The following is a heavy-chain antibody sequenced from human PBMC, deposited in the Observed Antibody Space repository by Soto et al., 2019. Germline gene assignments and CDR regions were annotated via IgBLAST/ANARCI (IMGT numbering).Heavy chain of an antibody. J-gene: IGHJ6*02. CDR3: ARHPGRPYYYYGMDV. Sequence: QVQLVQSGAEVKKPGSSVTVSCKASGGTFSSYAISWVRQAPGQGLEWMGGIIPIFGTADYAQKFQGRVTITAYESTSTAYMELSSLRSEDTAVYYCARHPGRPYYYYGMDVWGQGTTVTVSS. V-gene: IGHV1-69*12. D-gene: IGHD2-15*01. CDR1: GGTFSSYA. CDR2: IIPIFGTA.